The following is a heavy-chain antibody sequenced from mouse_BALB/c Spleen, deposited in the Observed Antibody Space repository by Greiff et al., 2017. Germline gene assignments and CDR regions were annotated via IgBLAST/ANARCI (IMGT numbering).Heavy chain of an antibody. CDR1: GFTFSSFG. CDR3: ARSNRYDAGDY. V-gene: IGHV5-17*02. Sequence: EVKLQESGGGLVQPGGSRKLSCAASGFTFSSFGMHWVRQAPEKGLEWVAYISSGSSTIYYADTVKGRFTISRDNPKNTLFLQMTSLRSEDTAMYYCARSNRYDAGDYWGQGTTLTVSS. CDR2: ISSGSSTI. D-gene: IGHD2-14*01. J-gene: IGHJ2*01.